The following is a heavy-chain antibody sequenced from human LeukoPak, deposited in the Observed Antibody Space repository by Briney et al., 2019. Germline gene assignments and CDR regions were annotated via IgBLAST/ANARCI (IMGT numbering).Heavy chain of an antibody. D-gene: IGHD6-6*01. CDR2: IRYDGSNK. Sequence: GGSLRLSCAAFGFTFSSYGMHWVRQAPGKGLEWVAFIRYDGSNKYYADSVKGRFIISRDNSKNTLYLQMNSLRAEDTAVYYCAKPEYSSSSYFDYWGQGTLVTVSS. CDR1: GFTFSSYG. V-gene: IGHV3-30*02. J-gene: IGHJ4*02. CDR3: AKPEYSSSSYFDY.